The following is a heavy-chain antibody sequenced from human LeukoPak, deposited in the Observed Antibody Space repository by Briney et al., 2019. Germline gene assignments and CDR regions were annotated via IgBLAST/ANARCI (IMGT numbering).Heavy chain of an antibody. CDR2: INTDGTVT. J-gene: IGHJ4*02. Sequence: GGSLRLPCAASGFTFSRYWMLWVRQAPGKGLESVSRINTDGTVTTYADSVKGRFTVSRDNADNTMFLQMNSVRDEDTAVYYCATKQWLAPPPDSWGQGTPVTVSS. CDR1: GFTFSRYW. D-gene: IGHD6-19*01. V-gene: IGHV3-74*01. CDR3: ATKQWLAPPPDS.